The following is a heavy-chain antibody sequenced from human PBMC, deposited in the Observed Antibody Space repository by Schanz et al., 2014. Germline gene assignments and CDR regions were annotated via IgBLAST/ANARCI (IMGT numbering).Heavy chain of an antibody. CDR2: ISGSGGST. V-gene: IGHV3-23*04. CDR1: GFTFSSYA. J-gene: IGHJ4*02. D-gene: IGHD3-16*02. Sequence: VQLVDSGGGLVQPGGSLRLSCAASGFTFSSYAMSWVRQAPGKGLEWVSAISGSGGSTYYADSVKGRFTISRDNSKNTLYLQVGSLSAEDTAVYFCARDNRYYLFDYWGQGALVTVAS. CDR3: ARDNRYYLFDY.